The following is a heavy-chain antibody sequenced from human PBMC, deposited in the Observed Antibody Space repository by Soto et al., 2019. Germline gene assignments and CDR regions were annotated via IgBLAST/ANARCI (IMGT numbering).Heavy chain of an antibody. CDR1: GFSLSTSGMC. Sequence: SGPTLVNPTQILTLTCTFSGFSLSTSGMCVSWIRQPPGKALEWLARIDWDDDKYYSTSLKTRLTISKDTSKNQVVLTMTNMDPVDTATYYCARTSTIFGVVILDYWGQGTQVTVSS. CDR2: IDWDDDK. V-gene: IGHV2-70*11. D-gene: IGHD3-3*01. J-gene: IGHJ4*02. CDR3: ARTSTIFGVVILDY.